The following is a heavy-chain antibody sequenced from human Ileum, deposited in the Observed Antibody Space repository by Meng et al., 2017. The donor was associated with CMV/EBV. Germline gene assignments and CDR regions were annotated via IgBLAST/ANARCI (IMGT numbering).Heavy chain of an antibody. CDR3: ARVKHYSGSGSYGYVDY. J-gene: IGHJ4*02. V-gene: IGHV3-7*01. D-gene: IGHD3-10*01. CDR1: GFTFDIYW. CDR2: IPHAGSEG. Sequence: GESLKISCGASGFTFDIYWMSWVRQAPGKGLEWVANIPHAGSEGYYVDSVKGRFTISRDNANNSLHLLMNSLRAEDTAVYYCARVKHYSGSGSYGYVDYWGQGTLVTVSS.